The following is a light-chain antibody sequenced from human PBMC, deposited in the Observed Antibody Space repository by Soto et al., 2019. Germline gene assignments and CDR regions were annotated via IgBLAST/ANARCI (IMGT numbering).Light chain of an antibody. Sequence: DIQMTQSPSTLSASVGDRVTITCRASQSISSWLAWYQQKPGKAPKLLIYDASSLESGVPSRFSGSGSGTEFTLTISSLQRDDFATYYCQQYNSYSAWTFGQGTKVEI. CDR3: QQYNSYSAWT. CDR2: DAS. V-gene: IGKV1-5*01. CDR1: QSISSW. J-gene: IGKJ1*01.